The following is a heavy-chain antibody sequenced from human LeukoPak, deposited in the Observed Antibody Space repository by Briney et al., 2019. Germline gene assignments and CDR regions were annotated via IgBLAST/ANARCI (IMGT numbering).Heavy chain of an antibody. V-gene: IGHV3-21*01. CDR3: AREGSTTGFWDY. J-gene: IGHJ4*02. Sequence: GGSLRLSYAASGFTFSSYSMNWVRQAPGKGLEWVSSISSSSSYIYYADSVKGRFTISRDNAKNSLYLQMNSLRAEDTAVYYCAREGSTTGFWDYWGQGTLVTVSS. D-gene: IGHD5/OR15-5a*01. CDR1: GFTFSSYS. CDR2: ISSSSSYI.